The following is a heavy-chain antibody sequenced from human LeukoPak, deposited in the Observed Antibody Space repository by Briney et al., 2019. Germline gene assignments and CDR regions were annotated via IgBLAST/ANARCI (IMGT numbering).Heavy chain of an antibody. D-gene: IGHD1-26*01. V-gene: IGHV3-30*02. CDR3: VKDSRGGSYLGPTEY. Sequence: PGGSLRLSCATSGFTFSNYGMHWGRQAPGKGLEWVAFIRYDGSDKYYTESAKGRFTISRDDSKNTLYLQMNSLRPEDTAVYYCVKDSRGGSYLGPTEYWGQGTLVTVSS. J-gene: IGHJ4*02. CDR1: GFTFSNYG. CDR2: IRYDGSDK.